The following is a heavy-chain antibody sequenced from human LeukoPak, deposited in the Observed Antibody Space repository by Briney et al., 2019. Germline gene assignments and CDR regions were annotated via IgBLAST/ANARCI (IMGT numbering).Heavy chain of an antibody. Sequence: GGSLRLSCAASGFTFSSYAMSWVRQAPGKGLEWVSAISGSGGSTYYADSVKGRFTISRDNSKNTLYLQMNSLRAEDTAVYYCARELKYSSSWYYYYYGMDVWGQGTTVTVSS. D-gene: IGHD6-13*01. CDR1: GFTFSSYA. CDR3: ARELKYSSSWYYYYYGMDV. CDR2: ISGSGGST. V-gene: IGHV3-23*01. J-gene: IGHJ6*02.